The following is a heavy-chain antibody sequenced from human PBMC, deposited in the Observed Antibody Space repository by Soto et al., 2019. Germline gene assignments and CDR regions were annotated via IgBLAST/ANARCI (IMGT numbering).Heavy chain of an antibody. CDR2: TIPISGTA. J-gene: IGHJ6*02. D-gene: IGHD2-2*01. Sequence: QVQLVQSGAEVKKPGSSVKVSCKASGGTFSSYAISWVRQAPGQGLEWMGGTIPISGTANYAQKFQGRVTISADDSTSTAYMELSSLRSEDTAVYYCARSQGSSTSLEIYYYYYYGMDVWGQGTTVTVSS. CDR1: GGTFSSYA. V-gene: IGHV1-69*01. CDR3: ARSQGSSTSLEIYYYYYYGMDV.